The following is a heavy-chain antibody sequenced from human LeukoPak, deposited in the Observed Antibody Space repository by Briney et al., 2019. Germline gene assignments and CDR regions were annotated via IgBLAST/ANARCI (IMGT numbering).Heavy chain of an antibody. CDR1: GGSFSGYY. CDR3: ARQMVRDLYYYYYYMDV. CDR2: INHSGST. J-gene: IGHJ6*03. Sequence: PSETLSLTCAVYGGSFSGYYWSWIRQPPGKGLEWIGEINHSGSTNYNPSLKSRVTISVDTSKNQFSLKLSSVTAADTAVYYCARQMVRDLYYYYYYMDVWGKGTTVTISS. V-gene: IGHV4-34*01. D-gene: IGHD3-10*01.